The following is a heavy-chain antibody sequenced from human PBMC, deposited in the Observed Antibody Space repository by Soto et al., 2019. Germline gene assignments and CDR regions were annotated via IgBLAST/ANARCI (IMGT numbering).Heavy chain of an antibody. CDR1: GFTFSSYA. V-gene: IGHV3-23*01. J-gene: IGHJ2*01. CDR2: ISGSGGST. CDR3: AKDSSXXXXXXXXXXXXXXXXXR. Sequence: SCAASGFTFSSYAMSWVRQAPGKGLEWVSAISGSGGSTYYADSVKGRFTISRDNSKNTLYLQMNSLRAEDTAVYYCAKDSSXXXXXXXXXXXXXXXXXRWGSGTLVTVSS.